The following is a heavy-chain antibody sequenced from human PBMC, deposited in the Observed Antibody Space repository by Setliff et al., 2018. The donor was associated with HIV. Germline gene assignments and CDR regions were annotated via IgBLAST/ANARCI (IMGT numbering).Heavy chain of an antibody. Sequence: SETLSLTCTVSGGSISSGSYYWSWIRQPVGKGLEWIGRIYTSGSTNYNPSLKSRVTISVDTSKNQFSLNLRSVTAADTAVYFCARLIHTGLLYFDFWGLGTLVTVSS. V-gene: IGHV4-61*02. CDR3: ARLIHTGLLYFDF. D-gene: IGHD2-8*02. CDR2: IYTSGST. J-gene: IGHJ4*02. CDR1: GGSISSGSYY.